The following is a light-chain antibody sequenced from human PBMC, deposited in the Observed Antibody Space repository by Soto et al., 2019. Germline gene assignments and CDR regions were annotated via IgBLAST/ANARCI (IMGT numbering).Light chain of an antibody. Sequence: DIVMTQSPATLSVSPGERATLSCRASQTISSNLAWYQQKPGQTPRLLIYGASTRAAGIPARFSGSGSGTDFTLTISSLQPEDFATYYCQQLNSYPYTFGQGTKLEIK. CDR3: QQLNSYPYT. J-gene: IGKJ2*01. CDR1: QTISSN. CDR2: GAS. V-gene: IGKV3-15*01.